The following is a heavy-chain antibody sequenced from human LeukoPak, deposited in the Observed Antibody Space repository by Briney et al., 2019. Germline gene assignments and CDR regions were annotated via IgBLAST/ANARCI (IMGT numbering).Heavy chain of an antibody. CDR1: GGTFSSYA. CDR3: ARDSGNYHYDMDV. V-gene: IGHV1-69*13. CDR2: IIPIFGTA. Sequence: GASVKVSCKASGGTFSSYAISWVRQAPGQGLEWMGGIIPIFGTANYAQKFQGRVTITADESTSTAYMELSSLRSEDTAVYYCARDSGNYHYDMDVWGQGTTVIVSS. D-gene: IGHD3-10*01. J-gene: IGHJ6*02.